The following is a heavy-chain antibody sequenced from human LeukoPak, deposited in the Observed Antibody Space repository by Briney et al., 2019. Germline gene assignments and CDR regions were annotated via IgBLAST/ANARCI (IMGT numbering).Heavy chain of an antibody. CDR3: ARNVYDLRGQWLVPGFDY. V-gene: IGHV3-48*03. J-gene: IGHJ4*02. CDR2: IGTIISTT. D-gene: IGHD6-19*01. CDR1: GVNFGSYE. Sequence: GGSLRLSCAASGVNFGSYEMNWVRQAPGKGLEWVSDIGTIISTTYYADSVKGRFTVSRDDAKSSLYLQMSSLRAEGTAVYYCARNVYDLRGQWLVPGFDYWGQGTLVAVSS.